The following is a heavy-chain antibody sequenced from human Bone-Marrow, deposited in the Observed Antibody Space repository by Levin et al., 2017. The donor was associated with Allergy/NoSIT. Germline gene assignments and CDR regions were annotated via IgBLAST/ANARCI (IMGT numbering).Heavy chain of an antibody. V-gene: IGHV3-30*04. J-gene: IGHJ6*02. CDR1: GFYFSDHA. D-gene: IGHD2-15*01. CDR3: ARSRHYCSGGSCNSTNCCCYGMDV. Sequence: GGSLRLSCTTSGFYFSDHAMHWVRQAPGKGLEWVAVTSYGGNNEYYIDSVKGRFTVSRDKSSNTVYLQMNSLRPEDTAVYYCARSRHYCSGGSCNSTNCCCYGMDVWGQGTSVTVSS. CDR2: TSYGGNNE.